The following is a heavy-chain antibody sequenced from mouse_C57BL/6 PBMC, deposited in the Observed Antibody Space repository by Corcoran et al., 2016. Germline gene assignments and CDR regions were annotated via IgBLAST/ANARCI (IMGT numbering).Heavy chain of an antibody. Sequence: DVQLQESGPGLVKPSQSLSLTCSVTGYSITSGYYWNWIRQFPGNKLEWMGYISYDGSNNYNPSLKNRISITRDTSKNQFFLKLNSVTTEDTATYYCATYSNYDYWYFDVWGTGTTVTVSS. V-gene: IGHV3-6*01. J-gene: IGHJ1*03. D-gene: IGHD2-5*01. CDR2: ISYDGSN. CDR1: GYSITSGYY. CDR3: ATYSNYDYWYFDV.